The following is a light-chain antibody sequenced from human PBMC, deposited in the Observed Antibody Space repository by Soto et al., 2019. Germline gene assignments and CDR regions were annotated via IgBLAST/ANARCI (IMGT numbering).Light chain of an antibody. V-gene: IGLV2-14*01. CDR1: SSDVGGYNY. CDR2: DVS. CDR3: SSYTSSSTLV. Sequence: QSVLTQPASVSGSPGQSITISCTGTSSDVGGYNYVSWYQQHPGKAPKLMIYDVSNRPSGVSNRFSGSKSGNTASLTISGFQVEDEADYYCSSYTSSSTLVFGTGTKFTVL. J-gene: IGLJ1*01.